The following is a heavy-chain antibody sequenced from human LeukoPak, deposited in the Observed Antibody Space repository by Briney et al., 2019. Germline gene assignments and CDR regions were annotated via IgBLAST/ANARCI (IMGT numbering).Heavy chain of an antibody. V-gene: IGHV3-21*01. CDR2: ITSSSNYT. Sequence: PGGSLRLSCAASGFTFSSYGMSWVRQAPGKGLEWVSSITSSSNYTYYADSVKGRFTISRDNAKNSLYLQMNSLRAEDTAVYYCASGLYCSDGSCSWGQGTLVTVSS. CDR1: GFTFSSYG. D-gene: IGHD2-15*01. J-gene: IGHJ4*02. CDR3: ASGLYCSDGSCS.